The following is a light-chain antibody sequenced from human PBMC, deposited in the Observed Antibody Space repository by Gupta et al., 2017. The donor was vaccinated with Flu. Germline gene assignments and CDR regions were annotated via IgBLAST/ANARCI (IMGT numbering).Light chain of an antibody. CDR3: SSYTSSTTNWV. V-gene: IGLV2-14*04. Sequence: SSDVGGYNYVSWYQQHPGKAPKLMIFDVSNRPSGVSNRFSGSKSGNAASLTISGLQGEDEADYYCSSYTSSTTNWVFGGGTKLTVL. CDR1: SSDVGGYNY. J-gene: IGLJ3*02. CDR2: DVS.